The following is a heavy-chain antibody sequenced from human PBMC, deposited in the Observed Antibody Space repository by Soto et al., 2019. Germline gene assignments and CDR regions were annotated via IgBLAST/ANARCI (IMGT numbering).Heavy chain of an antibody. CDR3: ARGGITGTTDY. V-gene: IGHV4-30-4*01. CDR2: IYYSGST. D-gene: IGHD1-7*01. J-gene: IGHJ4*02. CDR1: GGSISSGDYY. Sequence: PSETLSLTCTVSGGSISSGDYYWSWIRQPPGKGLEWIGYIYYSGSTYYNPSLKSRVTISVDTSKNQFSLKLGSVTAADTAVYYCARGGITGTTDYWGQGTLVTVSS.